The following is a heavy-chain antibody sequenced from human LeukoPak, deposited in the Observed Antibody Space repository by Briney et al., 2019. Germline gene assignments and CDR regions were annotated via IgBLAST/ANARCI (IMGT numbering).Heavy chain of an antibody. D-gene: IGHD3-10*01. V-gene: IGHV3-23*01. Sequence: GGSLRLSCAASGFTFSGYAMGWVRQAPGKGLEWVSSISGAGSTYYADSVKGRFTSSRDNSKNTLYLQMNNLRAEDTAVYYCAKESRYYYGSGSFSSQFDYWGQGNLVTVSS. CDR1: GFTFSGYA. CDR2: ISGAGST. J-gene: IGHJ4*02. CDR3: AKESRYYYGSGSFSSQFDY.